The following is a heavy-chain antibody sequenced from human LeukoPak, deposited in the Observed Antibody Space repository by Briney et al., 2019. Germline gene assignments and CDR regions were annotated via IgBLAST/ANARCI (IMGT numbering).Heavy chain of an antibody. J-gene: IGHJ5*02. CDR1: GGSINTYY. CDR3: ARLTFLRAAIDP. Sequence: PSETLSLTCTVAGGSINTYYWSWIRQSPGKGLQCLGYIYYTGSANYNPSLKSRVTISVDTSKNQFSLKLTSVTAADTAVYYCARLTFLRAAIDPWGQGTLVTVSS. D-gene: IGHD2/OR15-2a*01. CDR2: IYYTGSA. V-gene: IGHV4-59*08.